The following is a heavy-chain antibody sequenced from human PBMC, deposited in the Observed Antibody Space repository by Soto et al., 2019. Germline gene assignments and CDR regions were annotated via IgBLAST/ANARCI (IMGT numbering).Heavy chain of an antibody. D-gene: IGHD2-15*01. CDR2: IYYSGST. J-gene: IGHJ4*02. Sequence: SETLSLTCTVSGGSISSGGYYWSWIRQHPGKGLEWIGYIYYSGSTYYNPSLKSRVTISVDTSKNQFSLKLSSVTAADTAVYYCARALQLRVAATNFDYWGQGTLVTVSS. CDR1: GGSISSGGYY. V-gene: IGHV4-31*03. CDR3: ARALQLRVAATNFDY.